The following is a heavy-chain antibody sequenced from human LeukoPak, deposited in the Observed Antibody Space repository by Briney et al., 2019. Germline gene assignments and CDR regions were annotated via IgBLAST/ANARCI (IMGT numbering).Heavy chain of an antibody. V-gene: IGHV4-59*01. J-gene: IGHJ4*02. CDR3: ARVLGHYDILTRAFDY. CDR2: IYYSGST. D-gene: IGHD3-9*01. Sequence: SETLSLTCTVSGGSISSYYWSWIRQPPGKGLEWIGYIYYSGSTNYNPSLKSRVTISVDTSKNQFSLKLSSVTAADTAVYYCARVLGHYDILTRAFDYWGQGTLVTVSS. CDR1: GGSISSYY.